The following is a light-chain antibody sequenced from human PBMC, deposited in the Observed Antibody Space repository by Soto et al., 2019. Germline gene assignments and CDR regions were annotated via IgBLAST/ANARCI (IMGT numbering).Light chain of an antibody. Sequence: QSALTQPRSVSGSPGQSVTISCTGTSSDVGGYNYVSWYQQHPGKAPKLMIYDVSKRPSGVPDRFSGSKSGNTASLTISGLQAEDEADYYCCSSAGSSPVVFGGGTKLTVL. CDR3: CSSAGSSPVV. CDR1: SSDVGGYNY. V-gene: IGLV2-11*01. J-gene: IGLJ2*01. CDR2: DVS.